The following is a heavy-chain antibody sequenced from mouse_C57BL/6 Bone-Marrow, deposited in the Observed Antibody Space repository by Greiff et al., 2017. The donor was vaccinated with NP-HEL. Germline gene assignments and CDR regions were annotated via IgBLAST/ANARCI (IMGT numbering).Heavy chain of an antibody. CDR3: AKGLDGSSDGGFAY. Sequence: QVQLKQSGPGLVAPSQSLSITCTVSGFSFTSYGVSWVRQPPGKGLQWLGVIWGDGSTNYHSALISRLIISKDNSTSKVFLKLISSLTDDAATYYCAKGLDGSSDGGFAYWGQGTLVTVSA. D-gene: IGHD1-1*01. V-gene: IGHV2-3*01. J-gene: IGHJ3*01. CDR2: IWGDGST. CDR1: GFSFTSYG.